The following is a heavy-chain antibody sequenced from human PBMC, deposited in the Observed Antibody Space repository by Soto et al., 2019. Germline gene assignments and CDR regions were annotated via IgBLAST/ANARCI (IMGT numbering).Heavy chain of an antibody. V-gene: IGHV1-18*04. CDR3: ARGGLGSSPSYYYGMDV. D-gene: IGHD1-26*01. J-gene: IGHJ6*02. CDR2: ISAYNGNT. Sequence: GASVKVSCKASGYTFTIYGISWVRQAPGQGLEWMGWISAYNGNTNYAQKLQGRVTMTTDTSTSTAYMELRSLRSDDTAVYYCARGGLGSSPSYYYGMDVWGQGTTVTVYS. CDR1: GYTFTIYG.